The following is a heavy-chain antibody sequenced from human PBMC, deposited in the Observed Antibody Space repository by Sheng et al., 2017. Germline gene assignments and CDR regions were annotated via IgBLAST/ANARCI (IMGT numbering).Heavy chain of an antibody. D-gene: IGHD3-10*01. J-gene: IGHJ5*02. CDR3: ARDYFDGSGPWFDP. V-gene: IGHV1-2*02. CDR2: INPNSGGT. CDR1: GYNFIGYY. Sequence: QVQVVQSGAEVKKPGASVKVSCKTSGYNFIGYYIHWVRQAPGQGLEWMGWINPNSGGTNYAQKFQGRVTMTRDKSISTAYMELSRLTSDDTAVFYCARDYFDGSGPWFDPWGQGTLVTVSS.